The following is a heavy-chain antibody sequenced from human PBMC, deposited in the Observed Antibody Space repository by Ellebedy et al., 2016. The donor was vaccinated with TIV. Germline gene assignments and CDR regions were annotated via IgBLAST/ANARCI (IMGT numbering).Heavy chain of an antibody. CDR3: ARDHRRTDSTMSGYYYYDMDV. CDR2: IYYSGTT. Sequence: MPSETLSLTCTVSCGSIHSGGAYCSWIRQHPGKGLEWIGYIYYSGTTYYNPSLKSLVIISVDTSENQFSLKLNSITAADTAVYYCARDHRRTDSTMSGYYYYDMDVWGQGTTVTVSS. J-gene: IGHJ6*02. D-gene: IGHD2-2*01. CDR1: CGSIHSGGAY. V-gene: IGHV4-31*01.